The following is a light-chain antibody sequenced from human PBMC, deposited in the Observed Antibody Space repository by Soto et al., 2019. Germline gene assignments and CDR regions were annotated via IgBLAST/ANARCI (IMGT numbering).Light chain of an antibody. CDR1: QGISSA. CDR2: DAS. J-gene: IGKJ1*01. Sequence: AIQLTQSPSSLSASVGDRVTITCRASQGISSALAWYQQKPVKAPKLLIYDASSLESGVPSRFSGSGSGTEFILNISSLQPDDFATYYCQQYDSYSWTFDQGTKVDIK. V-gene: IGKV1-13*02. CDR3: QQYDSYSWT.